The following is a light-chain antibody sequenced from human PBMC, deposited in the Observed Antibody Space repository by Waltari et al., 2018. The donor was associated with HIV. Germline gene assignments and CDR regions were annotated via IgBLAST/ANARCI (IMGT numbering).Light chain of an antibody. J-gene: IGKJ5*01. V-gene: IGKV1-12*01. Sequence: DIQMTQSPSSVSASVGDRVTITCRASQGISSWLAWYQKKPGKAPKLLIYGASILQSGVPSRFSGSGSETDFTLTSSSLQPEDFATYYCQQTDSFPITFGQGTRLEIK. CDR2: GAS. CDR3: QQTDSFPIT. CDR1: QGISSW.